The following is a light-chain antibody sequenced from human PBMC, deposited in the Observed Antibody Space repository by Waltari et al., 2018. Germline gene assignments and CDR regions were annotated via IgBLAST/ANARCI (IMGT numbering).Light chain of an antibody. Sequence: SSELTQDPAVSVALGQTVRITCQGARLRDYYASWYQQKAGQAPVLVIHGENNRPSGIPDRFSGSSSGNTASLTITGAQAGDEADYYCNSRDSSGNVVFGAGTKLTVL. V-gene: IGLV3-19*01. CDR3: NSRDSSGNVV. CDR2: GEN. CDR1: RLRDYY. J-gene: IGLJ2*01.